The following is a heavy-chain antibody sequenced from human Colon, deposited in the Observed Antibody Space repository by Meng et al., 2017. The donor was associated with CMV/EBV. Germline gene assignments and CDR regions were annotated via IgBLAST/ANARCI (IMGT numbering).Heavy chain of an antibody. D-gene: IGHD3-3*01. CDR1: GASIRSSDYY. Sequence: SETLSLTCSVSGASIRSSDYYWGWIRQPPGKGLGWIGNIYYSGTTSYNPSLKSRVTVSMDTSNNQFSLNLGFVTAADTAVYYCARVFPPIFGIVKNSFNWFDPWGQGILVTVSS. J-gene: IGHJ5*02. V-gene: IGHV4-39*07. CDR3: ARVFPPIFGIVKNSFNWFDP. CDR2: IYYSGTT.